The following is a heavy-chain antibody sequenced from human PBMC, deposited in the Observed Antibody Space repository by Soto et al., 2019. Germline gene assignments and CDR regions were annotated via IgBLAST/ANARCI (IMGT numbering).Heavy chain of an antibody. CDR3: ARYDYGSGDDYNIDY. CDR2: IHHSGST. CDR1: GASIISMNW. Sequence: QVQLQESGPGLVKPSGTLSLTCAVSGASIISMNWWSWVRQPPGKGLEWIGEIHHSGSTNYNPSLMSRVNISVDKSKNQFSLKLTSVTAADTAVYYCARYDYGSGDDYNIDYWGQGTLVTVSS. V-gene: IGHV4-4*02. D-gene: IGHD3-10*01. J-gene: IGHJ4*02.